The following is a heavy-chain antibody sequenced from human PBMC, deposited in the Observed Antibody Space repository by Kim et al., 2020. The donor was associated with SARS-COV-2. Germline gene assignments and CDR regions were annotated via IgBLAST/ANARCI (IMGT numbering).Heavy chain of an antibody. Sequence: YAESVKGRFTIARENSKNTLFLQRNSLRGEDTAVYYCAKDGRGYSYVVDYWGQGALVTVSS. J-gene: IGHJ4*02. CDR3: AKDGRGYSYVVDY. V-gene: IGHV3-30*02. D-gene: IGHD5-18*01.